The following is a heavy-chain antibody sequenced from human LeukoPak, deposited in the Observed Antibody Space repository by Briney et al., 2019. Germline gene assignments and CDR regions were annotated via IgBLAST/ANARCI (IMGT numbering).Heavy chain of an antibody. CDR3: ARGENNYGYYYFDY. CDR1: GFTFSSYS. Sequence: PGGSLRLSCAASGFTFSSYSMNWVRQAPGKGLEWVSSISSSSSYTYYADSVKGRFTISRDNAKNSLYLQMNSLRAEDTAVYYCARGENNYGYYYFDYWGQGTLVTVSS. D-gene: IGHD5-18*01. J-gene: IGHJ4*02. V-gene: IGHV3-21*01. CDR2: ISSSSSYT.